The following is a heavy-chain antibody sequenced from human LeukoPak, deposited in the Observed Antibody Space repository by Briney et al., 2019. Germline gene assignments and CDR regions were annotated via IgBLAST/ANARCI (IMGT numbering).Heavy chain of an antibody. CDR3: ARTGGYPYYFDY. Sequence: ASVKVSCKASGYTFTSYGISWVRQAPGQGLEWMGWISAYNGNTNYAQKFQGRVTITTDESTSTAYMELSSLRSEDTAVYYCARTGGYPYYFDYWGQGTLVTVSS. J-gene: IGHJ4*02. D-gene: IGHD1-26*01. CDR1: GYTFTSYG. CDR2: ISAYNGNT. V-gene: IGHV1-18*01.